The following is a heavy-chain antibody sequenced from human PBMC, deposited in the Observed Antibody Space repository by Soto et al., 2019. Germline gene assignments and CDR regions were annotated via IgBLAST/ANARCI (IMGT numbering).Heavy chain of an antibody. J-gene: IGHJ5*02. D-gene: IGHD2-21*02. CDR1: GGTFSSYA. CDR2: IIPIFGTA. CDR3: ARDRSFCGVDCYSNWLVP. Sequence: SVKLSCKASGGTFSSYAISWVRHAPGQGHKWMGGIIPIFGTANYAQKFQGRVTITADESTSTAYMELSSLRSEDTAVYYCARDRSFCGVDCYSNWLVPWGQAPLGSV. V-gene: IGHV1-69*13.